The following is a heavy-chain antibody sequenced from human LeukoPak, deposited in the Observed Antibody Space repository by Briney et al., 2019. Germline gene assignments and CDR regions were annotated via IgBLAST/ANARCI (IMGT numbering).Heavy chain of an antibody. CDR2: ISGSGGST. CDR3: ARGDCSSTSCFFDY. V-gene: IGHV3-23*01. D-gene: IGHD2-2*01. J-gene: IGHJ4*02. CDR1: GFTFSSYA. Sequence: PGGSLRLSCAASGFTFSSYAMSWVRQAPGKGLEWVSAISGSGGSTYYADSVKGRFTISRDNSKNTLYLQMNSLRAEDTAVYYCARGDCSSTSCFFDYWGQGTLVTVSS.